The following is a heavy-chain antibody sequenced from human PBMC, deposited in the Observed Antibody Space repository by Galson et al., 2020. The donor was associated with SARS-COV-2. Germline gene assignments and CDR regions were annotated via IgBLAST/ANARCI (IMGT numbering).Heavy chain of an antibody. J-gene: IGHJ4*02. Sequence: KMSGPTLVKPTQTLTLTCTFSGFSLSTSGVGVGWIRQPPGKALEWLALIYWDDDKRYSPSLKSRLTITKDTSKNQVVLTMTNMDPVDTATYYCAHRMSRIAAAYLDCWGQGTLVTVAS. V-gene: IGHV2-5*02. CDR1: GFSLSTSGVG. CDR2: IYWDDDK. CDR3: AHRMSRIAAAYLDC. D-gene: IGHD6-13*01.